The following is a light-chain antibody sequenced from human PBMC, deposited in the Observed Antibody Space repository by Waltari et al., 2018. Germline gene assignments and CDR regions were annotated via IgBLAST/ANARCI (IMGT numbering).Light chain of an antibody. J-gene: IGLJ1*01. V-gene: IGLV2-23*02. CDR3: CSYVGLGIYV. CDR1: SSDVGHYNI. CDR2: EVT. Sequence: QSGLTQPASVSGSPGQSITISCTGTSSDVGHYNIVSWYQQYPGKAPQLMVYEVTKRASGVSDRFSGSKSGNTASLTIHGLQSEDEADYYCCSYVGLGIYVFGSGTKVTVL.